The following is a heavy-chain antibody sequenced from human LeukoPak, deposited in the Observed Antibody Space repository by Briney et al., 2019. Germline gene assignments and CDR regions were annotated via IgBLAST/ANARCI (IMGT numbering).Heavy chain of an antibody. Sequence: GGSLRLSCAASGFTFSSYGMSWVRQAPGKGLEWVSAISGSGGSTYYADSVKGRFTISRDNSKNALYLQMNSLRAEDTAVYYCAKDAMIVVVRNAFDIWGQGTMVTVSS. D-gene: IGHD3-22*01. CDR3: AKDAMIVVVRNAFDI. CDR2: ISGSGGST. CDR1: GFTFSSYG. V-gene: IGHV3-23*01. J-gene: IGHJ3*02.